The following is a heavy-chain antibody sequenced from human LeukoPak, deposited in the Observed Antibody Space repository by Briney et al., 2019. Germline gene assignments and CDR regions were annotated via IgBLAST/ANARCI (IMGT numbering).Heavy chain of an antibody. V-gene: IGHV4-39*01. CDR1: GFTFSSYG. D-gene: IGHD6-13*01. J-gene: IGHJ6*03. CDR2: IYYSGST. Sequence: PGGSLRLSCAASGFTFSSYGMHWVRQPPGKGLEWIGSIYYSGSTYYNPSLKRRVTISVDTSKNQFSLKLSSVPAADTAVYYCATTYSSSATWYYYYYMDVWGKGTTVTVSS. CDR3: ATTYSSSATWYYYYYMDV.